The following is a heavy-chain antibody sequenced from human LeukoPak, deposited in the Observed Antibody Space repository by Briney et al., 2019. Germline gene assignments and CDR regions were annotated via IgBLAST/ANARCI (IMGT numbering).Heavy chain of an antibody. V-gene: IGHV1-18*01. CDR2: ISASKGNT. J-gene: IGHJ6*02. CDR1: GYTFINSA. D-gene: IGHD6-6*01. Sequence: GASVKVSCKASGYTFINSAISWVRQAPGQGLEWLGWISASKGNTNYAQKLQGRVTMTTDTSTGTAYMELRSLTSDDTAVYYCAREVDWGAAPQKDYYYGMDVWGQGTTVTVSS. CDR3: AREVDWGAAPQKDYYYGMDV.